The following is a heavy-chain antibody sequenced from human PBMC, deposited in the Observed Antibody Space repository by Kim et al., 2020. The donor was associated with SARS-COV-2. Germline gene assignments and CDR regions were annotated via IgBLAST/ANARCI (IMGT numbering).Heavy chain of an antibody. V-gene: IGHV3-66*01. D-gene: IGHD6-13*01. J-gene: IGHJ4*02. CDR3: ARGSTAAAGTVDY. Sequence: SAASVKGRFTISRDKSKNTLYLQMNSLRAEDTAVYYCARGSTAAAGTVDYWGQGTLVIVSS.